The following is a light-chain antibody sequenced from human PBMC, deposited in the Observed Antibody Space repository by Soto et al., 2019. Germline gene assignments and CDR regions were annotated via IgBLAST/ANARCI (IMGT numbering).Light chain of an antibody. V-gene: IGKV3-20*01. CDR3: QQYGPPPHA. CDR2: GAS. Sequence: LWLSPGAISLSPVERATISCRPSKSVTHNYSAWYQQKRGQGPRLLIYGASRSATGIPDRFSGSGSGTDFTLTIIRLEPEDYSDYYCQQYGPPPHAFGQATKV. J-gene: IGKJ1*01. CDR1: KSVTHNY.